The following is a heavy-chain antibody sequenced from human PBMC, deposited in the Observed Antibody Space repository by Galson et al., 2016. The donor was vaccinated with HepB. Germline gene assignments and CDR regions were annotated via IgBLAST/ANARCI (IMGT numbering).Heavy chain of an antibody. CDR2: IIPIFATT. Sequence: SCKASGGTFSNYAIAWVRQAPGQGLVWMGGIIPIFATTTYAQEFQDRVTITADESTGTAYMDLRNLRSEDTAVYFCAKHGTTGNWFDPWGQGTLVTVSS. D-gene: IGHD1-14*01. J-gene: IGHJ5*02. V-gene: IGHV1-69*01. CDR3: AKHGTTGNWFDP. CDR1: GGTFSNYA.